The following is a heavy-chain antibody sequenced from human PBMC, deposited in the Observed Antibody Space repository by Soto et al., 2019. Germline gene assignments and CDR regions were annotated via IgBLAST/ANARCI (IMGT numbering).Heavy chain of an antibody. V-gene: IGHV1-3*01. CDR1: GYTFSNYL. CDR2: INAGNGHT. CDR3: ASPSYGSGSYY. D-gene: IGHD3-10*01. Sequence: QVQLVQSGAEVKKPGASVKVSCKASGYTFSNYLLHWVRQAPGQGLEWMGWINAGNGHTKDSQKFQGRVTFTRDTSATTDYIELSSLRSEDTAVYYCASPSYGSGSYYWGQGTLVTVSS. J-gene: IGHJ4*02.